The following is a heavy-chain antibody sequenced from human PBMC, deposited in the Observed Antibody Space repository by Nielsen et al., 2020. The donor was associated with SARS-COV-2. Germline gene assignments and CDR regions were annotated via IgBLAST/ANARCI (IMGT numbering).Heavy chain of an antibody. CDR1: GGTFSSYA. V-gene: IGHV1-69*06. CDR3: ATGKVGAKRDYYYYGMDV. D-gene: IGHD1-26*01. CDR2: IIPIFGTA. Sequence: SVKVSCKASGGTFSSYAISWVRQAPGQGLEWMGGIIPIFGTANYAQKFQGRVTITADKSTSTAYMELSSLRSEDTAVYYCATGKVGAKRDYYYYGMDVWGQGTTVTVSS. J-gene: IGHJ6*02.